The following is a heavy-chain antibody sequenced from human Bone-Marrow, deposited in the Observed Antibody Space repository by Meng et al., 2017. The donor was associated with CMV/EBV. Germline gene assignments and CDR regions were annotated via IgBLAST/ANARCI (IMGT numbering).Heavy chain of an antibody. D-gene: IGHD3-16*01. J-gene: IGHJ4*02. CDR2: ISSSGSAT. V-gene: IGHV3-11*04. CDR3: ARVVGGLSPNGDY. Sequence: GESLKISCAASGFTFSDYYMGWIRQAPGKGLEWVSYISSSGSATYYADSVKGRFTISRDNAKNSFYLRMNSLRAEDTAVYYCARVVGGLSPNGDYWGQRTLATVSS. CDR1: GFTFSDYY.